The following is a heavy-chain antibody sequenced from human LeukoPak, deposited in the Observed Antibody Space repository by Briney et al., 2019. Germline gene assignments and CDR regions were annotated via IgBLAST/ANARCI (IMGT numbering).Heavy chain of an antibody. CDR2: IYYSGRT. D-gene: IGHD6-13*01. Sequence: SETLSLTCTVSGASISSYYWSWIRQPPGKGMEWLGYIYYSGRTNYNPSLKSRVTISVDTSKNQFSLKLSSVTAADTAVYYCARAGYSSSWDYYYYYGMDVWGQGTTVTVSS. CDR1: GASISSYY. CDR3: ARAGYSSSWDYYYYYGMDV. V-gene: IGHV4-59*01. J-gene: IGHJ6*02.